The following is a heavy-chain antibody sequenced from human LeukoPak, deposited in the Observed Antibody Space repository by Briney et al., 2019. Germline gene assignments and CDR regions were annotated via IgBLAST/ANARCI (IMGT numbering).Heavy chain of an antibody. CDR1: GGSISSGGYY. D-gene: IGHD3-9*01. CDR2: IYYSGST. Sequence: SETLSLTCTVSGGSISSGGYYWSWIRQHPGKGLEWIGYIYYSGSTYYNPSLKSRVTISVDTSKNQFSLKLSSVTAADTAVYYCAGGGYDILTGYYRYFDYWGQGTLVTVSS. V-gene: IGHV4-61*08. J-gene: IGHJ4*02. CDR3: AGGGYDILTGYYRYFDY.